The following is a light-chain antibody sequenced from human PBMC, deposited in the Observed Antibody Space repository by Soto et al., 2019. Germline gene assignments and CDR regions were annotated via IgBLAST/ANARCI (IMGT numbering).Light chain of an antibody. CDR3: QQYGSSGT. V-gene: IGKV3-20*01. CDR2: DAS. J-gene: IGKJ1*01. Sequence: EIVLTQSPAILSLSPGEIATLSCRASQSIGNFLAWYQQKPGQPPRLLIFDASNRAAGVPARFSGSGSGTDFTLTISRLEPEDFAVYYCQQYGSSGTFGQGTKVDI. CDR1: QSIGNF.